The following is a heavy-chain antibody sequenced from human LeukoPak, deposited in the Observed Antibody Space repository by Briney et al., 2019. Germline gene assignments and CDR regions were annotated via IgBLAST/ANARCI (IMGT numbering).Heavy chain of an antibody. J-gene: IGHJ5*02. Sequence: SVKVSCKASGFTFSTSAIQWMRQARGQRLEWVGWTIVASGETSYAQNLEGRATITADMSTKTAYMELRNLRSEDTAVYYCAAERYSGRCCWFDPWGQGTLVTVSS. CDR3: AAERYSGRCCWFDP. V-gene: IGHV1-58*02. CDR2: TIVASGET. CDR1: GFTFSTSA. D-gene: IGHD4-11*01.